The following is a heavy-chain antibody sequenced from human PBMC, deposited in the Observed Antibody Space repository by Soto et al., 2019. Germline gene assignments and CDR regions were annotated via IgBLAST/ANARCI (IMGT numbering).Heavy chain of an antibody. CDR2: IIPSLGTA. J-gene: IGHJ6*02. V-gene: IGHV1-69*12. CDR1: GGTFSSYA. CDR3: ASVLERYFFYYYGMNI. D-gene: IGHD1-1*01. Sequence: QVQLVQSGAEVKKPGSSVKVSCKASGGTFSSYAISWVRQAPGQGLEWMGGIIPSLGTANYAHEFQCRVTITEDEYTSTASMERSTLRSADTAVYNCASVLERYFFYYYGMNIWVQGTTVTVS.